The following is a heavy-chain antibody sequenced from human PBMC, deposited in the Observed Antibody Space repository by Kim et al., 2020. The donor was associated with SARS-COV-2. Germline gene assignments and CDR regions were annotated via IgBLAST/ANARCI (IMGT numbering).Heavy chain of an antibody. Sequence: SETLSLTCTVSGGSVSSGSYYWSWIRQPPGKGLEWIGYIYYSGSTNYNPSLKSRVTISVDTSKNQFSLKLSSVTAADTAVYYCARDFHGFWNYYYGMDVWGQGTTVTVSS. CDR1: GGSVSSGSYY. CDR3: ARDFHGFWNYYYGMDV. V-gene: IGHV4-61*01. D-gene: IGHD3-3*01. CDR2: IYYSGST. J-gene: IGHJ6*02.